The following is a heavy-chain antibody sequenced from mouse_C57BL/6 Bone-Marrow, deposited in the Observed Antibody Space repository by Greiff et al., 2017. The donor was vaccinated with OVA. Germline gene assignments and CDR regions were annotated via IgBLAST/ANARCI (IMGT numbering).Heavy chain of an antibody. Sequence: QVQLQQSGAELARPGASVKMSCKASGYTFTSYTMHWVKQRPGQGLEWIGYINPSSGYTKYNQKFKDKATLTADKSSSTAYMQLSSLTSEDSAFYYCARSGDYDGSWFAYWGQGTLVTVSA. CDR2: INPSSGYT. D-gene: IGHD2-4*01. V-gene: IGHV1-4*01. J-gene: IGHJ3*01. CDR1: GYTFTSYT. CDR3: ARSGDYDGSWFAY.